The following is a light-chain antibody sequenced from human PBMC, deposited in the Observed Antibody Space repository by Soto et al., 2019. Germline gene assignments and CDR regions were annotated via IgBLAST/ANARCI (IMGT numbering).Light chain of an antibody. CDR3: QQYGSSPSSWYT. V-gene: IGKV3-20*01. CDR1: QSVSSSY. Sequence: EIVLTQSPGTLSLSPGERATLSCRASQSVSSSYLAWYQQKPGQAPRLLIYGASSRATGIPDRFSGSGSGTDFTLTISRLEPEDFAVYYCQQYGSSPSSWYTFGQGTKLEIK. CDR2: GAS. J-gene: IGKJ2*01.